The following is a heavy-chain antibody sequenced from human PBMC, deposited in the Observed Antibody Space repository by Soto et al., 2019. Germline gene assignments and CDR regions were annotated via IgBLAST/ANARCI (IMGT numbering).Heavy chain of an antibody. CDR2: IYYSRGT. CDR1: GGSISSGGYY. D-gene: IGHD6-6*01. CDR3: ARVVEYSSSPVYDY. J-gene: IGHJ4*02. Sequence: PSETQSLTCTVSGGSISSGGYYWSWIRKHPGKGLEWIGYIYYSRGTYYNPSLKSRVTISVDTSKNQFSLKLSSVTAADTAVYYCARVVEYSSSPVYDYWGQGTRVTVAS. V-gene: IGHV4-31*03.